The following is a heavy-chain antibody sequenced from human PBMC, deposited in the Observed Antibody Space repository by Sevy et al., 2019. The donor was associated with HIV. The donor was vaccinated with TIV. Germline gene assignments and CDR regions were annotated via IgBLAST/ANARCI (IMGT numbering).Heavy chain of an antibody. D-gene: IGHD3-16*01. Sequence: GGSLRPSCVASGFRFSDEPMNWVRQAPGKGLEWISNIRSDSSVMSYADTVRGRFTVSRDNARNSLSLQLNSLRDEDTALYYCVRDTQFGFDYWGQGTLVTVSS. V-gene: IGHV3-48*02. J-gene: IGHJ4*02. CDR1: GFRFSDEP. CDR3: VRDTQFGFDY. CDR2: IRSDSSVM.